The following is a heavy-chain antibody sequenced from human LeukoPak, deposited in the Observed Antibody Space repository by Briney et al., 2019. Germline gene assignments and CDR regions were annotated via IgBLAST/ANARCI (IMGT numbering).Heavy chain of an antibody. J-gene: IGHJ4*02. Sequence: SVKVSCKASGGTFSSYAISWVRQAPGQGLEWMGRIIPILGIANYAQKFQGRVTITADKSTSTAYMELSSLRSEDTAVYYCARMRGDYYDSSGSPGLDYWGQGTLVTVSS. V-gene: IGHV1-69*04. D-gene: IGHD3-22*01. CDR2: IIPILGIA. CDR3: ARMRGDYYDSSGSPGLDY. CDR1: GGTFSSYA.